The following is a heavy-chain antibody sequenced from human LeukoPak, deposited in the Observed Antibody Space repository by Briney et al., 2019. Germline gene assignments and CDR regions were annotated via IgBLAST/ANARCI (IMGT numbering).Heavy chain of an antibody. J-gene: IGHJ6*02. Sequence: ASVKVSCKASGYTFTGYYMHWVRQAPGQGLEWMGWINPNSGGTNYALKFQGWVTMTRDTSISTAYMELSRLRSDDTAVYYCARSRPLRYYYGMDVWGQGTTVTVSS. CDR3: ARSRPLRYYYGMDV. D-gene: IGHD4-17*01. CDR2: INPNSGGT. CDR1: GYTFTGYY. V-gene: IGHV1-2*04.